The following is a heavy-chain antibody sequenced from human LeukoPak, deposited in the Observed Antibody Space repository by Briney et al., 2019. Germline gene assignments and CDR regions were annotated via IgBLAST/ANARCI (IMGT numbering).Heavy chain of an antibody. D-gene: IGHD4-17*01. CDR1: GFTFSSYG. Sequence: PGGSLRLSCAASGFTFSSYGMHWVRQAPGKGLEWVAFIRYDGSNKYYADSVKGRFTISRDNSKNTLYLQMNSLRAEDTAVYYCAKDPHGDLGYYYYYMDVWGKGTTVTVSS. CDR2: IRYDGSNK. J-gene: IGHJ6*03. V-gene: IGHV3-30*02. CDR3: AKDPHGDLGYYYYYMDV.